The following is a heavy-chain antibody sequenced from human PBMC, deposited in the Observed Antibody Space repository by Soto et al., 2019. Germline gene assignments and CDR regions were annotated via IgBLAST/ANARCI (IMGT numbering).Heavy chain of an antibody. CDR1: GYTFTSYG. CDR3: ARVARVVTRRYKFDY. CDR2: INPSGGST. V-gene: IGHV1-46*01. D-gene: IGHD2-21*02. Sequence: GASVKVSCKASGYTFTSYGISWVRQAPGQGLEWMGLINPSGGSTTYAQNFQGRLTLTRDTSTSTVYMELSSLKSEDAAVDYCARVARVVTRRYKFDYWGQGTLVTVSS. J-gene: IGHJ4*02.